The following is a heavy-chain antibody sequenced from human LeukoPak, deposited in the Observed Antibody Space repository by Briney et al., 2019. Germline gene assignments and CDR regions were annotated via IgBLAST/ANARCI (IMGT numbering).Heavy chain of an antibody. Sequence: AASVKVSCKASGYTFTSYDINWVRQAPGQGLEWMGWISAYNGVTNYAQNLLGRFTLTTDTSTSTAYMELRSLRSDDTAVYYCARVPLIAPWGQGTLVTVSS. CDR2: ISAYNGVT. V-gene: IGHV1-18*01. CDR3: ARVPLIAP. J-gene: IGHJ5*02. CDR1: GYTFTSYD. D-gene: IGHD2/OR15-2a*01.